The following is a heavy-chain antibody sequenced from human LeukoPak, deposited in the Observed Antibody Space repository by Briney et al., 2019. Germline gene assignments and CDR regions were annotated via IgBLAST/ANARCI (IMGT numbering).Heavy chain of an antibody. Sequence: SVKVSCKASGYTFSSYGISWVRQAPGQGLEWLGGIIPISGTANSAQNFQGRVTITADESTTTAYMELSSLRSDDTAVYYCARFDPGVHPGDYWGQGTLVTVSS. D-gene: IGHD3-10*01. V-gene: IGHV1-69*13. CDR3: ARFDPGVHPGDY. CDR1: GYTFSSYG. CDR2: IIPISGTA. J-gene: IGHJ4*02.